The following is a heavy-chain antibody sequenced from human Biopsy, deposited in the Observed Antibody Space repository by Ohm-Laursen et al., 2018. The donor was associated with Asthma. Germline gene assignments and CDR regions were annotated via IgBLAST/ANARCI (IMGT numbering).Heavy chain of an antibody. D-gene: IGHD6-19*01. J-gene: IGHJ6*02. CDR1: GDSIRSYY. Sequence: SETLSLTCTVSGDSIRSYYWSWIRQPPGKGLEWIGYIYFSGSTNYNPSLKSRVTISVDTSKNRFSLKLSSVTAADTAVYYCASGGIAVAGPSHYYYDYGMDVWGQGTTVTVSS. CDR2: IYFSGST. CDR3: ASGGIAVAGPSHYYYDYGMDV. V-gene: IGHV4-59*01.